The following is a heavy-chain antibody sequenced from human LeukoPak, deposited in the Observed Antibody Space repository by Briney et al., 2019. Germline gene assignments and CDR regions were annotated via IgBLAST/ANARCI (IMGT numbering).Heavy chain of an antibody. V-gene: IGHV3-30*02. CDR3: ARARDTAILTDAFDV. D-gene: IGHD5-18*01. CDR1: GFTFSSYG. J-gene: IGHJ3*01. Sequence: GGSLRLSCAASGFTFSSYGMHWVRQAPGKGLEWVAFIRYDGSNKYYADSVKGRFTISRDNAKNSLYVQMNSLRAEDTAVYYCARARDTAILTDAFDVWGQGTMVTVSS. CDR2: IRYDGSNK.